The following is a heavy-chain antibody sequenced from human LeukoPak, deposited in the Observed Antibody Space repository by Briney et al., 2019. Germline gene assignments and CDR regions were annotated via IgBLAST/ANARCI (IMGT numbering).Heavy chain of an antibody. V-gene: IGHV1-18*01. J-gene: IGHJ6*03. CDR3: ARERITIFGVVPLGYSYMDV. CDR2: ISAYNGNT. D-gene: IGHD3-3*01. CDR1: GYTFTSYG. Sequence: ASVKLSCKASGYTFTSYGISWVRQAPGQGLEWMGCISAYNGNTNYAHKVQGRVTITTDTSTNTPYMQLKSLRSDDTAVYYCARERITIFGVVPLGYSYMDVWGKGTTVTVS.